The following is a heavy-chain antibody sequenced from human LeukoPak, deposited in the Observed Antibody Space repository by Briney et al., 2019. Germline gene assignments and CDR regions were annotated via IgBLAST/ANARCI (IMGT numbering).Heavy chain of an antibody. CDR2: IYHGGST. Sequence: PSEPLSITCDVSGDFMSSSRYSWSWIPQPPGKGLEWIGYIYHGGSTHYNPSLKSRVTISVDRSKKQFSLNLSSVTAADTAVYYCARMVVDVTRWFDPWGQGTLVTVSS. CDR3: ARMVVDVTRWFDP. V-gene: IGHV4-30-2*01. J-gene: IGHJ5*02. D-gene: IGHD2-15*01. CDR1: GDFMSSSRYS.